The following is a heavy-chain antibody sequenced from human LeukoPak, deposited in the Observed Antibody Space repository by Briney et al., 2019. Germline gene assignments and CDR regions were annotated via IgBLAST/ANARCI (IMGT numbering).Heavy chain of an antibody. V-gene: IGHV3-23*01. CDR1: GFTFATYA. J-gene: IGHJ3*02. D-gene: IGHD2-15*01. CDR2: ISGSADIT. Sequence: GGSLRLSCAASGFTFATYAMSWVRQPPGKGLEWVSSISGSADITYYADSVKGRFTISRDNSRNTLYLQMNSLKSEDTAVYYCARICSGGSCYFPSIWGQGTMVTVSS. CDR3: ARICSGGSCYFPSI.